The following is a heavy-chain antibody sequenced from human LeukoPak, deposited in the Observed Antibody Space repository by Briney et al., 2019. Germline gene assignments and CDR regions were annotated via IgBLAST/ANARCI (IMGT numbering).Heavy chain of an antibody. CDR3: ARAGVAGQRFDY. CDR1: GYTFSSYY. J-gene: IGHJ4*02. D-gene: IGHD6-19*01. CDR2: INPSGGST. Sequence: ASVKVSCKTSGYTFSSYYIHWVRQAPGQGLEWMGIINPSGGSTSYAQKLQGTVTMTRDTSTSTVYMELSSLRSEDTAVYYCARAGVAGQRFDYWGQGTLVTVSS. V-gene: IGHV1-46*01.